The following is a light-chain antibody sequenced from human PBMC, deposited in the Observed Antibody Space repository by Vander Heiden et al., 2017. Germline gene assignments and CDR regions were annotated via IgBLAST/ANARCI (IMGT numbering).Light chain of an antibody. CDR3: SSETSSSTRV. V-gene: IGLV2-14*01. Sequence: QSALPQPASVSGCPGQSITNSRTGTISGVGCDNYVSWYQHYPAKAPKLMVYEVSKRPSGVSNRFSGSLSGNTASLTISGRQAEDEADYYGSSETSSSTRVFGGGTKLTVL. J-gene: IGLJ2*01. CDR2: EVS. CDR1: ISGVGCDNY.